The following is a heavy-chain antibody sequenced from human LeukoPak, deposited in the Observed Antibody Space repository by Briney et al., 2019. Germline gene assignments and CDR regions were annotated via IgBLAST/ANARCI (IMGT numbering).Heavy chain of an antibody. J-gene: IGHJ4*02. CDR1: GFTLSSDC. Sequence: GGSLRLSCAASGFTLSSDCMSWVRQAPGKGLEWVAVIRYDGSNKYYADSVKGRFTISRDNSKDTLYLQMNSLRAEDTAVYYCAPGGDYTFFDYWGQGTLVTVSS. V-gene: IGHV3-33*01. CDR3: APGGDYTFFDY. D-gene: IGHD4-17*01. CDR2: IRYDGSNK.